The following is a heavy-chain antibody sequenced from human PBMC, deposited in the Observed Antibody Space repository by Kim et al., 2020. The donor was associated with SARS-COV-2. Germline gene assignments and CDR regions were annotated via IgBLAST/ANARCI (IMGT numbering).Heavy chain of an antibody. D-gene: IGHD2-21*02. CDR2: IHPSGRTT. Sequence: ASVKVSCKASGYTYTDHYMYWVRQAPGQGLQYIGIIHPSGRTTAYAPDFRARFTISRDTSTATDYLEVTGLTSDDTAVYYCARDRVTFTGGATLDFWGQGTLVIVSS. J-gene: IGHJ4*02. CDR3: ARDRVTFTGGATLDF. V-gene: IGHV1-46*01. CDR1: GYTYTDHY.